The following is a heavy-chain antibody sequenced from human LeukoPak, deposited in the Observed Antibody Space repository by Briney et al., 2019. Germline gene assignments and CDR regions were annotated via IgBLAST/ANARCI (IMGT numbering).Heavy chain of an antibody. CDR2: ISRSGSTI. V-gene: IGHV3-48*03. Sequence: GGSLRLSCAASGFTFSSYEMNWVRQAPGKGLEWVSYISRSGSTINYADSVKGRFTISRDNAKNSLYLQMNSLRAEDTAVYYRATSGYYFDYWGQGTLVTVSS. CDR3: ATSGYYFDY. J-gene: IGHJ4*02. D-gene: IGHD3-22*01. CDR1: GFTFSSYE.